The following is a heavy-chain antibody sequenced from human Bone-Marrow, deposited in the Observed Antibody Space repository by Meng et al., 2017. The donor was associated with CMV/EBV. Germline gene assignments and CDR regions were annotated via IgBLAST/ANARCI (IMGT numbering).Heavy chain of an antibody. J-gene: IGHJ6*02. Sequence: GESLKISCAASGFTFSSYAMHWVRQAPGQGLEWVAVISYDGSNKYYADSVKGRFTISRDNSKNTLYLQMNSLRAEDTAVYYCARDFSRMDVWGQGNTVNVAS. CDR2: ISYDGSNK. D-gene: IGHD2/OR15-2a*01. CDR1: GFTFSSYA. V-gene: IGHV3-30-3*01. CDR3: ARDFSRMDV.